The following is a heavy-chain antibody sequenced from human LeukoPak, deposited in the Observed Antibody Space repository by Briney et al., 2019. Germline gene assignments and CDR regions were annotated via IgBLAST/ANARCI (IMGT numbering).Heavy chain of an antibody. D-gene: IGHD2-15*01. CDR2: IYSGGST. CDR1: GFTVSSNY. CDR3: ARDLGLLAWFDP. Sequence: PGGSLRLSCAASGFTVSSNYMSWVRQAPGKGLEWVSVIYSGGSTYYADSVKGRFTISRDNSKNTLYLQMDSLRAEDTAVYYCARDLGLLAWFDPWGQGTLVTVSS. J-gene: IGHJ5*02. V-gene: IGHV3-66*01.